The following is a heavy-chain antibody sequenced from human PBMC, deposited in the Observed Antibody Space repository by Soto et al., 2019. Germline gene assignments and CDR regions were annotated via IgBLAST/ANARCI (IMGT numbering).Heavy chain of an antibody. V-gene: IGHV3-30*18. Sequence: LSCAASGFTFSSYGMHWVRQAPGKGLEWVAVISYDGSNKYYADSVKGRFTISRDNSKNTLYLQMNSLRAEDTAVYYCAKDDTPLDVWGQGTTVTVSS. CDR1: GFTFSSYG. D-gene: IGHD3-22*01. CDR2: ISYDGSNK. J-gene: IGHJ6*02. CDR3: AKDDTPLDV.